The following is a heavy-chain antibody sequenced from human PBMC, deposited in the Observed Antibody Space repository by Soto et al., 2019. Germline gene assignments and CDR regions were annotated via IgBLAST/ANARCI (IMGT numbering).Heavy chain of an antibody. CDR3: GRIPYTSDSFDY. CDR1: GFSVSSTY. Sequence: PSETLSLTCSVSGFSVSSTYWGWIRQSPGKGLEWIGYVYDSGSTNYSPSLKSRVTISVDTSKNQFFLRLRSVTAADTAVYYCGRIPYTSDSFDYWGQGNLVTVSS. CDR2: VYDSGST. V-gene: IGHV4-59*02. D-gene: IGHD3-16*01. J-gene: IGHJ4*02.